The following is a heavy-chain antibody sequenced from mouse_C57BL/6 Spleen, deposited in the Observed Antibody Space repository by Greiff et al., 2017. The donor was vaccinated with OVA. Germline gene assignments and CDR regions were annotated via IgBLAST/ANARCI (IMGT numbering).Heavy chain of an antibody. CDR3: TLITTVPFDY. V-gene: IGHV14-4*01. D-gene: IGHD1-1*01. CDR1: GFNIKDDY. CDR2: IDPENGDT. J-gene: IGHJ2*01. Sequence: VQLQQSGAELVRPGASVKLSCTASGFNIKDDYMHWVKQRPEQGLEWIGWIDPENGDTEYASKFQGKATITADTSSNTAYLQLSSLTSEDTAVYYCTLITTVPFDYWGQGTTLTVSS.